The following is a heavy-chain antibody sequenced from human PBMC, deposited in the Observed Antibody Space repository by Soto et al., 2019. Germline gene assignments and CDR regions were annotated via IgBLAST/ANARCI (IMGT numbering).Heavy chain of an antibody. Sequence: GGSLRLSCAASGFTFSSYAMSWVRQAPGKGLEWVSALSGSGGSTYYADSVKGRFTISRDNSKNTLYLQMNSLRAEDTAVYYCAKDVIVGANIGERAFDIWGQGTMVTVAS. J-gene: IGHJ3*02. V-gene: IGHV3-23*01. CDR3: AKDVIVGANIGERAFDI. CDR1: GFTFSSYA. CDR2: LSGSGGST. D-gene: IGHD1-26*01.